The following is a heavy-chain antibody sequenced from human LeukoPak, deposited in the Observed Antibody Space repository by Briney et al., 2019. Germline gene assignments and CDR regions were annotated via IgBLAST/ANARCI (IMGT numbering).Heavy chain of an antibody. CDR1: GGSISGSSYY. Sequence: SETLSLTCTVSGGSISGSSYYWGWIRQPPGKGLEWIGSIYYSGSTYYNPSLKSRVTISVDTSKNQFSLKLSSVTAADTAVYYCARVRLSNSNHFDYWGQGTLVTVSS. V-gene: IGHV4-39*07. CDR2: IYYSGST. J-gene: IGHJ4*02. D-gene: IGHD4-11*01. CDR3: ARVRLSNSNHFDY.